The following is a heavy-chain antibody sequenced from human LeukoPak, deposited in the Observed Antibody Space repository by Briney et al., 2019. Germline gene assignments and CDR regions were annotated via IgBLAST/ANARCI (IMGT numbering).Heavy chain of an antibody. J-gene: IGHJ4*02. CDR1: GFIFSKYP. V-gene: IGHV3-23*01. CDR2: VSGSGDRT. D-gene: IGHD3-3*01. CDR3: AKELWEGSGYVDY. Sequence: PGGALRLSCAASGFIFSKYPMAWVRQAPGKGPEWVAAVSGSGDRTIYADSVKGRFTISRDNSKNTLSLQMNSLKVGDTALYYCAKELWEGSGYVDYWGQGTLVTVSS.